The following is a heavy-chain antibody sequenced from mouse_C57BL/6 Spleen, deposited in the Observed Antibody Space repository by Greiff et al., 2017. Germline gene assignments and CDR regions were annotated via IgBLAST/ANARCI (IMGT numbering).Heavy chain of an antibody. CDR3: AKNYDNTLDD. J-gene: IGHJ2*01. CDR1: GYTFTSYW. Sequence: QVQLQQPGAELVKPGASVKLSCTASGYTFTSYWMHWVKQRPGQGLEWIGMIPPNSGSTNYNEKFQRKATLTVDKSSSTAYIQLSSLTAEDAAVYYCAKNYDNTLDDWGQGTTLTVSA. D-gene: IGHD2-3*01. CDR2: IPPNSGST. V-gene: IGHV1-64*01.